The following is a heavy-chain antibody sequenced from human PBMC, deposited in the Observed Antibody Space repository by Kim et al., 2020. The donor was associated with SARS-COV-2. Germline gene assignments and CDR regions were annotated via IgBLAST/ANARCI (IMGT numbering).Heavy chain of an antibody. J-gene: IGHJ6*02. V-gene: IGHV3-23*01. CDR1: GFTFSSYA. CDR2: ISGSGGST. D-gene: IGHD3-3*01. Sequence: GGSLRLSCAASGFTFSSYAMSWVRQAPGKGLEWVSAISGSGGSTYYADSVKGRFTISRDNSKNTLYLQMNSLRAEDTAVYYCAKPPAITIFGVVTSYYYYGMDVWGQGTTVTVSS. CDR3: AKPPAITIFGVVTSYYYYGMDV.